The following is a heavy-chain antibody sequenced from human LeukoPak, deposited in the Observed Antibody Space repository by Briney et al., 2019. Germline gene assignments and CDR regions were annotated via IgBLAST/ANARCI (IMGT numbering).Heavy chain of an antibody. D-gene: IGHD3-9*01. CDR3: ASLPYYDILTGYYIGAFDI. Sequence: SVKVSCKASGYTFTDYFMHWVRQAPGQGLEWMGGIIPIFGTANYAQKFQGRVTITADESTSTAYMELSSLRSEDTAVYYCASLPYYDILTGYYIGAFDIWGQGTMVTVSS. J-gene: IGHJ3*02. CDR2: IIPIFGTA. V-gene: IGHV1-69*13. CDR1: GYTFTDYF.